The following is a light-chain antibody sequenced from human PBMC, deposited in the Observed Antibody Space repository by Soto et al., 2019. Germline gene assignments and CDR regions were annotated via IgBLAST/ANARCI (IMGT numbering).Light chain of an antibody. Sequence: QSVLTQPASVSGSPGQSITISCTGTSSDVGGYNYVSWYQQLPGAAPKLVIFGNRNRPSGVPERFSGSKSGTSASLAITGLQAEDEADYYCQAYDYSLTASVFGGGTQLTVL. V-gene: IGLV2-14*03. CDR3: QAYDYSLTASV. CDR2: GNR. CDR1: SSDVGGYNY. J-gene: IGLJ3*02.